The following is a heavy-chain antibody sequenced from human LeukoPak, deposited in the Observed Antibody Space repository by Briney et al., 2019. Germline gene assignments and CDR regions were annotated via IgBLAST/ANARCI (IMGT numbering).Heavy chain of an antibody. CDR2: ISSSSSYI. CDR3: ARDPPSAYVDTAMATT. CDR1: GFTFSSYS. Sequence: GGSLRLSCAASGFTFSSYSMNWVRQAPGKGLEWVSSISSSSSYIYYADSVKGRFTVSRDNAKNPLYLQMNSLRAEDTAVYYCARDPPSAYVDTAMATTWGQGTLVTVSS. V-gene: IGHV3-21*01. D-gene: IGHD5-18*01. J-gene: IGHJ5*02.